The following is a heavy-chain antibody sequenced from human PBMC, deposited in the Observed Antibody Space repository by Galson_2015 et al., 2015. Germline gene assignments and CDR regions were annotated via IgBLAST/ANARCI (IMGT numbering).Heavy chain of an antibody. CDR1: GFTFSSYA. Sequence: SLRLSCAASGFTFSSYAMTWVRQALGKGLEWVSSISGSGSRTYYADSVKGRSTMSRDNSKNTLYLQLSSLRVEDTAVYYCAIGLYGGKDDFWGQGTLVTVSS. V-gene: IGHV3-23*01. CDR2: ISGSGSRT. CDR3: AIGLYGGKDDF. D-gene: IGHD4-23*01. J-gene: IGHJ4*02.